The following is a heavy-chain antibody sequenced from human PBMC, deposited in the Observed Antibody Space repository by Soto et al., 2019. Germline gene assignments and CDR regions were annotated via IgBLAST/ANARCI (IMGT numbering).Heavy chain of an antibody. J-gene: IGHJ3*02. CDR2: ISAYNGNT. D-gene: IGHD2-15*01. CDR3: ARDMRVEGAFDI. Sequence: ASVKVSCKASGYTFTSYGISWVRQAPGQGLEWMGWISAYNGNTNYAQELQGRVTTTTDTSTSTAYMELRSLRSDDTAVYYCARDMRVEGAFDIWGQGTMVTVSS. CDR1: GYTFTSYG. V-gene: IGHV1-18*01.